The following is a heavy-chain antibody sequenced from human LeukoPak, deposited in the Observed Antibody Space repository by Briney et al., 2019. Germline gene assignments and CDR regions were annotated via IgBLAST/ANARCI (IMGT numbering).Heavy chain of an antibody. CDR2: IKQDGSEK. CDR1: GFTFSSYW. J-gene: IGHJ4*02. D-gene: IGHD3-10*01. V-gene: IGHV3-7*01. Sequence: GGSLRLSCAASGFTFSSYWMSWVRQAPGKGLEWVANIKQDGSEKYYVDSVKGRFTISRDNAKNSLYLQINSLRAEDTAVYYCARDSGGSGSYGPPPYWGQGTLVTVSS. CDR3: ARDSGGSGSYGPPPY.